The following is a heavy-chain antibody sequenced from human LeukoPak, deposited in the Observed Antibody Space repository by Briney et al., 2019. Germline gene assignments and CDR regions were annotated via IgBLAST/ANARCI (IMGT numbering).Heavy chain of an antibody. J-gene: IGHJ4*02. CDR2: ITSSSNHI. V-gene: IGHV3-21*01. CDR1: GFTLNTYS. CDR3: ARASQFDY. Sequence: GGSLRLSCAASGFTLNTYSMNWVRQAPGKGLEGVSSITSSSNHIFYADSVKGRFTISRDNSKNTLYLQMNSLGAEDTAVYYCARASQFDYWGQGTLVTVSS.